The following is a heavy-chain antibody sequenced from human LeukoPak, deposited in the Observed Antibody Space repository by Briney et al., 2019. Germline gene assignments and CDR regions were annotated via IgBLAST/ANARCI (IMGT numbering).Heavy chain of an antibody. CDR3: ARDPGGVPPY. CDR2: INHSGST. CDR1: GGSFSGYY. V-gene: IGHV4-34*01. D-gene: IGHD3-16*01. J-gene: IGHJ4*02. Sequence: SETLSLTCAVYGGSFSGYYWSWIRQPPGKGLEWIGEINHSGSTNYNPSLKSRVTISVDTSKNQFSLKLSSVTAADTAVYYCARDPGGVPPYWGQGTLVTVSS.